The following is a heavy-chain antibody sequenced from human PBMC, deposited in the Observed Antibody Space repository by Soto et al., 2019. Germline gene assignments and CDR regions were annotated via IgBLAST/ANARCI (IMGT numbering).Heavy chain of an antibody. Sequence: QITLKESGPTLVKPTQTLTLTCTFSGFSLSTGGVSVGWIRQPPGKALEWLALIFWDDDKGYSPSLKSLLTITKETSKTKMARTITNMDPVDTATYYCAHRLRASPVSPYYFDSWGQGALVTVSS. J-gene: IGHJ4*02. V-gene: IGHV2-5*02. CDR3: AHRLRASPVSPYYFDS. CDR2: IFWDDDK. D-gene: IGHD3-16*01. CDR1: GFSLSTGGVS.